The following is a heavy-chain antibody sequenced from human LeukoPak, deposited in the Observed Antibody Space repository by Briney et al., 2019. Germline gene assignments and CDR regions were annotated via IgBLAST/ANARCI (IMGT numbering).Heavy chain of an antibody. Sequence: ASVKVSCKASGYTFTSFDIHWVRQAPGQGLEWMGWMNPNSGNTGYAQKFQGRVTMTRNTSISTAYMDLSSLRSEDTAVYYCARRRGVVYYYYYGMDVWGQGTTVTVSS. D-gene: IGHD3-10*01. CDR1: GYTFTSFD. J-gene: IGHJ6*02. CDR2: MNPNSGNT. V-gene: IGHV1-8*01. CDR3: ARRRGVVYYYYYGMDV.